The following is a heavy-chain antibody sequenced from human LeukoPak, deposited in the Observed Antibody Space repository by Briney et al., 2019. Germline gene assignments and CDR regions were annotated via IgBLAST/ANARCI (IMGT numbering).Heavy chain of an antibody. CDR1: GFSFSDYS. CDR2: INNGGIYT. V-gene: IGHV3-21*01. J-gene: IGHJ4*02. D-gene: IGHD2-15*01. CDR3: ARGWLNSGFDY. Sequence: GGSLRLSCAASGFSFSDYSIHWGRQAPGKGLEWVSSINNGGIYTYYADSVKGRFTISRDNAKNSLYLQINSLTAEDTAVYYCARGWLNSGFDYWGQGILVTVSS.